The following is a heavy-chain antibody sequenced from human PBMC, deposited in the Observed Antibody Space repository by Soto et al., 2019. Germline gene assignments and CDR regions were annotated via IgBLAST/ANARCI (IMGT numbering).Heavy chain of an antibody. J-gene: IGHJ6*01. CDR2: IIPIFGTA. CDR1: GGTFSSYA. V-gene: IGHV1-69*01. CDR3: GRDSGGTTVVVGMDV. D-gene: IGHD4-17*01. Sequence: QVQLVQSGAEVKKPGSSVKVSCKASGGTFSSYAISWVRQAPGQGLEWMGGIIPIFGTANYARKFQGRVTSTADESKRTACMELRSLRTGDRAVYYCGRDSGGTTVVVGMDVWGQGTTVTVSS.